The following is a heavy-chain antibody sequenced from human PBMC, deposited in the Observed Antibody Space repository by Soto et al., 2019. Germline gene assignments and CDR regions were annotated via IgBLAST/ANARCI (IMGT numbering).Heavy chain of an antibody. CDR1: GFTFRSYA. D-gene: IGHD6-19*01. V-gene: IGHV3-23*01. J-gene: IGHJ4*02. Sequence: EVQLLESGGGLVQPGGSLRLSCAASGFTFRSYAMSWVRQAPGKGLEWVSAISGSGGSTYYADSVKGRFTISRDNSKNTLYLQMNSLRAEDTAVYYCAKDPGASSDWHGGLYWGQGTLVTVSS. CDR2: ISGSGGST. CDR3: AKDPGASSDWHGGLY.